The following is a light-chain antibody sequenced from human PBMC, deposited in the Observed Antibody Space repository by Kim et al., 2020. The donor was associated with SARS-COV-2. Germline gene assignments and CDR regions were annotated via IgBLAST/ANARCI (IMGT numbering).Light chain of an antibody. CDR1: QSVSSN. J-gene: IGKJ1*01. CDR2: GAS. CDR3: LQFDAWRRT. V-gene: IGKV3-15*01. Sequence: EMVMTQSPGILSVSPGERATLSCRASQSVSSNLAWYRQNPGQAPRLLIYGASTRATGIPARFSGSGSGTEFTLTISGLQSEDFAVYFCLQFDAWRRTFG.